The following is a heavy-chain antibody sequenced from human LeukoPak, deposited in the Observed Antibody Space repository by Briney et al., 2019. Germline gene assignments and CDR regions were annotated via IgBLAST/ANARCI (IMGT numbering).Heavy chain of an antibody. D-gene: IGHD3-10*01. V-gene: IGHV4-30-4*01. CDR3: ARALYYGSGSLYYYYYYGMDV. Sequence: SQTLSLTCTVSGGSISSGDYYWSWLRQPPGKGLEWIGYIYYSGSTYYNPSLKSRVTISVDTSKNQFSLKLSSVTAADTAVYYCARALYYGSGSLYYYYYYGMDVWGQGTTVTVSS. J-gene: IGHJ6*02. CDR2: IYYSGST. CDR1: GGSISSGDYY.